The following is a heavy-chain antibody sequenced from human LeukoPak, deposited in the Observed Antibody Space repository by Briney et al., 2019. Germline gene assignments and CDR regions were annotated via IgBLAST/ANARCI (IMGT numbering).Heavy chain of an antibody. Sequence: GGSLRLSCAASGFTFSSYAMSWVRQAPGKGLEWVSAISGSVGSTYYADSVKGRFTISRDNSKNTLYLQMNSLRAEDTAVYYCAKDRHGTDYYFDYWGQGTLVTVSS. CDR1: GFTFSSYA. CDR3: AKDRHGTDYYFDY. J-gene: IGHJ4*02. V-gene: IGHV3-23*01. CDR2: ISGSVGST. D-gene: IGHD1-1*01.